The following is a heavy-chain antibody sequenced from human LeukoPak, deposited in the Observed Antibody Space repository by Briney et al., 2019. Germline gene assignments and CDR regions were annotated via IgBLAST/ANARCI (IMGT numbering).Heavy chain of an antibody. V-gene: IGHV4-59*01. CDR1: GFTFSSYA. CDR2: IYYSGST. J-gene: IGHJ5*02. Sequence: GSLRLSCAASGFTFSSYAMSWIRQPPGKGLEWIGYIYYSGSTNYNPSLKSRVTISVDTSKNQFSLKLTSVTAADTAVYYCARVRPQYDFWSGLPHVFDTWGQGTLVTVSS. D-gene: IGHD3-3*01. CDR3: ARVRPQYDFWSGLPHVFDT.